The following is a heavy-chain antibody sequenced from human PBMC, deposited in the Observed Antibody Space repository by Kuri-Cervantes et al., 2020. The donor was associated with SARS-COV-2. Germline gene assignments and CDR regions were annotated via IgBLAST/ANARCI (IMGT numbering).Heavy chain of an antibody. CDR3: ARVIAARPHYYYYYGMDV. D-gene: IGHD6-6*01. CDR1: GGSISSYY. V-gene: IGHV4-4*07. Sequence: ESLKISCTVSGGSISSYYWSWIRQPAGKGLEWIGRIYTSGSTNYNPSLKSRVTISVDTSKNQFSLKLSSVTAADTAVYYCARVIAARPHYYYYYGMDVWGQGTTVTVSS. CDR2: IYTSGST. J-gene: IGHJ6*02.